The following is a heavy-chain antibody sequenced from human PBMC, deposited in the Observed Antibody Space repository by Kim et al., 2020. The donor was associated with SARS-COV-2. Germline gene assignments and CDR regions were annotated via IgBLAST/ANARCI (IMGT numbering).Heavy chain of an antibody. CDR2: IWYDGSNK. V-gene: IGHV3-33*01. Sequence: GGSLRLSCAASGFTFSSYAMHWVRQAPGKGLEWVAVIWYDGSNKYYADSVKGRFTISRDNSKNTLYLQMNSLRAEDTAVYYCASHLLRGTIFGVVDPYYYYYGMDVWGQGTTVTVSS. D-gene: IGHD3-3*01. CDR1: GFTFSSYA. J-gene: IGHJ6*02. CDR3: ASHLLRGTIFGVVDPYYYYYGMDV.